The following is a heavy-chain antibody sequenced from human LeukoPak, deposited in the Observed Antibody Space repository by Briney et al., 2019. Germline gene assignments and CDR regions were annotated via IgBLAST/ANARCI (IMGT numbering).Heavy chain of an antibody. CDR1: GYTFTSYY. D-gene: IGHD3-10*01. CDR2: INPSGGST. Sequence: ASVKVSCKASGYTFTSYYMHWVRQAPGQGLEWMGIINPSGGSTSYAQKFQGRVTMTRDTSTSTVYMELSSLRSEDTAVYYCARAGTMVRGVIKDWFDPWGQGTLVTVSP. J-gene: IGHJ5*02. V-gene: IGHV1-46*01. CDR3: ARAGTMVRGVIKDWFDP.